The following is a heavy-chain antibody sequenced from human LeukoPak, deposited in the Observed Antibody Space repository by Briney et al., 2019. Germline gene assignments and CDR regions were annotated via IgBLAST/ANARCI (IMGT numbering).Heavy chain of an antibody. J-gene: IGHJ3*02. CDR3: ARELTMVRGVDAFDI. CDR2: ISGSSGYT. CDR1: GFTFSDYE. Sequence: TGGSLRLSCAASGFTFSDYEMNWIRQAPGKGLEWVSYISGSSGYTNYADSVKGRFTISRDNAKNSLYIQMNSLRAEDTAVYYCARELTMVRGVDAFDIWGQGTMVTVSS. V-gene: IGHV3-11*05. D-gene: IGHD3-10*01.